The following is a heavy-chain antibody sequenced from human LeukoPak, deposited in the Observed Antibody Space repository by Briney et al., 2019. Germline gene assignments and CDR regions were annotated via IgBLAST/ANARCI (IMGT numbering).Heavy chain of an antibody. Sequence: ASVKVSCKASGGTFSSYAISWVRQAPGQGLEWMGGIIPIFGTANYAQKFQGRVTITTDESTSTAYMELSSLRSKDTAVYYCARDHSSSWSYAFDIWGQGTMVTVSS. D-gene: IGHD6-13*01. CDR2: IIPIFGTA. CDR3: ARDHSSSWSYAFDI. CDR1: GGTFSSYA. J-gene: IGHJ3*02. V-gene: IGHV1-69*05.